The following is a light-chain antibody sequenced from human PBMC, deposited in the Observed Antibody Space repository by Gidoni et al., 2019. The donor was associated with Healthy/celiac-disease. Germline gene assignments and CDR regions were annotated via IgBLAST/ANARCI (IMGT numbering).Light chain of an antibody. CDR3: AAWDDSLSGPV. CDR1: SSNIGSNY. J-gene: IGLJ2*01. V-gene: IGLV1-47*02. CDR2: SNN. Sequence: QSVLTPPPSASWTPGQRVTISCSGSSSNIGSNYVYWYQQLPGTAPKLLIYSNNQRPSGVPDRVSGSKSGTSASLAISGLRSEDEADYYCAAWDDSLSGPVFGGGTKLTVL.